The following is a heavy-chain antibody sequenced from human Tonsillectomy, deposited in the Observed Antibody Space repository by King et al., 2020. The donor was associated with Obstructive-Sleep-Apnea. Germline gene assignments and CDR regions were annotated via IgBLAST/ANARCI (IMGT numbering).Heavy chain of an antibody. D-gene: IGHD1-1*01. CDR1: GFTFDDYT. J-gene: IGHJ6*02. Sequence: QLVQSGGVVVQPGGSLRLSCAASGFTFDDYTMHWVRQAQGKGLEWVSLISWDGDRTYYADSVKGRFTISRDNSKNSLYLQMNSLRTEDTALYYCAKETVPTTYYYSGMDVWGQGTTVTVSS. CDR2: ISWDGDRT. CDR3: AKETVPTTYYYSGMDV. V-gene: IGHV3-43*01.